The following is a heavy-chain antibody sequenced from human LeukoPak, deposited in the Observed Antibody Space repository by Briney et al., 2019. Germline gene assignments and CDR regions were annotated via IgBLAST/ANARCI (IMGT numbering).Heavy chain of an antibody. D-gene: IGHD7-27*01. CDR1: GFTFSSYD. CDR3: ANRRLGRGAFDI. V-gene: IGHV3-23*01. Sequence: SGGSLRLSCAASGFTFSSYDMSWIRQAPGKGLEWVSEISGSDESTKYVDSVKGRFTMSRDNSKNTLYLLLNSLRVDDTAVYYCANRRLGRGAFDIWGQGTMVTVSS. CDR2: ISGSDEST. J-gene: IGHJ3*02.